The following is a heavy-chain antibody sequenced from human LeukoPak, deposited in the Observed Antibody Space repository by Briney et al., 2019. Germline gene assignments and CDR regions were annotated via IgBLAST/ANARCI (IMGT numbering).Heavy chain of an antibody. V-gene: IGHV5-51*01. CDR3: ARQLGGYCSSTSCYDWFDP. CDR1: GYSFTSYW. J-gene: IGHJ5*02. Sequence: GESLKISCKGSGYSFTSYWIGWVRPMPGKGLEWMGIIYPGDSDTRYSPSFQGQVTISADKSISTAYLQWSSLKASDTAMYYCARQLGGYCSSTSCYDWFDPWGQGTLVTVSS. D-gene: IGHD2-2*01. CDR2: IYPGDSDT.